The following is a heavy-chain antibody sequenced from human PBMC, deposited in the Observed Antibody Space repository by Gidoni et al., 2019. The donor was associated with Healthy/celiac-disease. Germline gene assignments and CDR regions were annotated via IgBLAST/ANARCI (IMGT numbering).Heavy chain of an antibody. D-gene: IGHD6-13*01. CDR2: ISYDGSNK. V-gene: IGHV3-30-3*01. CDR3: AREGIAAADPYFDY. Sequence: QVQLVESGGGVVQPGRSLRLSCAASGFTFSSYAMHWVRQAPGKGLGWVAVISYDGSNKYYADSVKGRFTISRDNSKNTLYLQMNSLRAEDTAVYYCAREGIAAADPYFDYWGQGTLVTVSS. J-gene: IGHJ4*02. CDR1: GFTFSSYA.